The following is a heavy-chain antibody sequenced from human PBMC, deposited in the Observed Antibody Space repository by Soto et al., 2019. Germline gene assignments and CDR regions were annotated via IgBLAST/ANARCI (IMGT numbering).Heavy chain of an antibody. V-gene: IGHV4-59*01. D-gene: IGHD2-2*01. CDR1: GGSISSYY. CDR3: ARVVNCSSTSCLLLDY. Sequence: SETLSLTCTVSGGSISSYYWSWIRQPPGKGLEWIGYIYYSGSTNYNPSLKSRVTISVDTSKNQFSLKLSSVTAADTAVYYCARVVNCSSTSCLLLDYWGQGTLVTVSS. CDR2: IYYSGST. J-gene: IGHJ4*02.